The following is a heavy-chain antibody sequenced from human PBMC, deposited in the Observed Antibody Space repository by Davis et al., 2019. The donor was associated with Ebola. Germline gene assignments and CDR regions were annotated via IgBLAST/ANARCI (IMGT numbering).Heavy chain of an antibody. V-gene: IGHV3-30*04. CDR1: GFSFSSHP. J-gene: IGHJ4*02. D-gene: IGHD3-22*01. CDR2: ISYDGRNK. Sequence: GESLKISCAVSGFSFSSHPMHWVRQAPGKGLEWVAVISYDGRNKFYADSVKGRFTISRDNSKNTVYLQMDSLRAEDTALYYCVRRVYDSSGQYYFDYWGQGTLVTVSS. CDR3: VRRVYDSSGQYYFDY.